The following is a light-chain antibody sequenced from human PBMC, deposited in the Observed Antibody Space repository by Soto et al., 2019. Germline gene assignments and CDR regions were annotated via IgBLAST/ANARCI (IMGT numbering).Light chain of an antibody. Sequence: EIVFTQSPCTLSLSPGERATLSCRASQSVSNNYLAWYQQKPGQAPRLLIYGASRRATGIPDRFSGSGSGTDFTLSISRLEPEDFAVYWCQHYGNSPTFGQGTKVDIK. CDR3: QHYGNSPT. V-gene: IGKV3-20*01. CDR2: GAS. CDR1: QSVSNNY. J-gene: IGKJ1*01.